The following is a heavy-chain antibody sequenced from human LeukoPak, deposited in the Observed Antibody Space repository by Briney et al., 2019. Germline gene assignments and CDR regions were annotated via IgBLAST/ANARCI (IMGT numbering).Heavy chain of an antibody. V-gene: IGHV3-11*01. CDR2: ISLSGSTR. D-gene: IGHD4-17*01. Sequence: GGSLRLSCAASGFSFSDYHMRWIRQAPGKGLEWVSYISLSGSTRYYADPVKGRFTISRDNAKNSLYLQMNSLRVEDTAVYYCARSTVTAAIDYWGQGTLVTVSS. CDR1: GFSFSDYH. CDR3: ARSTVTAAIDY. J-gene: IGHJ4*02.